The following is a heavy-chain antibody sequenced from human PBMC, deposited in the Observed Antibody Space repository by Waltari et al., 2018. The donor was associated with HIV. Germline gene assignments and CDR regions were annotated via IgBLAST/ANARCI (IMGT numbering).Heavy chain of an antibody. Sequence: QVQLQESGPGLVKPSATLSLTSAVSGGSISRYNWWCWVRQAPGKGLEGIGEMYHSGSTNYNPSLKSRVTISIDKSKNQFSLRLTSVTAADTAVYYCVRVMTGDYRSSWFDPWGQGTLVTVSS. V-gene: IGHV4-4*02. CDR1: GGSISRYNW. CDR3: VRVMTGDYRSSWFDP. J-gene: IGHJ5*02. CDR2: MYHSGST. D-gene: IGHD4-17*01.